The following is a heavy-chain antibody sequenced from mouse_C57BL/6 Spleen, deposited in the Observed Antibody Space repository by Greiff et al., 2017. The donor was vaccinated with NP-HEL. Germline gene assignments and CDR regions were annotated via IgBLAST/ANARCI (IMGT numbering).Heavy chain of an antibody. D-gene: IGHD4-1*01. CDR2: ISSGSSTI. CDR3: ARDGTRAMDY. CDR1: GFTFSDYG. V-gene: IGHV5-17*01. Sequence: EVKLMESGGGLVKPGGSLKLSCAASGFTFSDYGMHWVRQAPEKGLEWVAYISSGSSTIYYVDTVKGRFTISRDNAKNTLFLQMTSLRSEDTAMYYCARDGTRAMDYWGQGTSVTVAS. J-gene: IGHJ4*01.